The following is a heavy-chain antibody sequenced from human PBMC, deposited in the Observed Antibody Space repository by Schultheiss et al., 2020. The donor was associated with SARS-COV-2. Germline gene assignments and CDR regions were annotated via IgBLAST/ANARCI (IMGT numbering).Heavy chain of an antibody. CDR2: IYTGGSR. J-gene: IGHJ6*02. CDR1: GFNVSSNY. CDR3: ARGSDYSHYYYGMDV. V-gene: IGHV3-53*01. D-gene: IGHD4-11*01. Sequence: GESLKISCVASGFNVSSNYMSWVRQAPGKGLECVSAIYTGGSRYYADSVKGRFTISRDNSKNTLYLQMNSLRAEDTAVYYCARGSDYSHYYYGMDVWGQGTTVTVSS.